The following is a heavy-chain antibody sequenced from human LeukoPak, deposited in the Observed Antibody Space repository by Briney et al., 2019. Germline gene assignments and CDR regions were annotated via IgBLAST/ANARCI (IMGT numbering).Heavy chain of an antibody. Sequence: GGSQRLSCTASGFTFSAYPMTWVRQAPGKGLEWVSYISGGGDIIYYADSVKGRFTISRDNAKNSLYLQMDSLRAEDTAIYYCARDMTITGADDYWGQGTLVTVSS. CDR2: ISGGGDII. CDR1: GFTFSAYP. J-gene: IGHJ4*02. CDR3: ARDMTITGADDY. V-gene: IGHV3-48*04. D-gene: IGHD6-13*01.